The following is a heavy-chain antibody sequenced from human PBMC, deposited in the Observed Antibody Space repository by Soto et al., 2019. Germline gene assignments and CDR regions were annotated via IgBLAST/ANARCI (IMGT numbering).Heavy chain of an antibody. J-gene: IGHJ4*02. CDR3: ARARLRIAVAGPVFDY. CDR1: CSIFTSYY. V-gene: IGHV1-46*01. D-gene: IGHD6-19*01. CDR2: VHASGGRT. Sequence: ASAMIFSRASCSIFTSYYMLLVRQPPGRGREWMGIVHASGGRTSYAPKLQGRVTMTRDTSTSTVYRELSSRRSEDTAVYYWARARLRIAVAGPVFDYWGQGTLVTVSS.